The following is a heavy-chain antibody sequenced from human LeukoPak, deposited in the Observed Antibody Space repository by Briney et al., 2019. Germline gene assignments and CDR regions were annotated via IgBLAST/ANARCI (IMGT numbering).Heavy chain of an antibody. J-gene: IGHJ4*02. CDR3: ARGREGTLDY. CDR2: IKEDGSEK. V-gene: IGHV3-7*05. D-gene: IGHD5-24*01. CDR1: GFSFSIYW. Sequence: GGSLRLSCAASGFSFSIYWMSWVRQAPGKGLEWVANIKEDGSEKYYGDSVKGRFTISRDSAKNSLYLQINSLRAEDTALFYCARGREGTLDYWGQGTLVTVSS.